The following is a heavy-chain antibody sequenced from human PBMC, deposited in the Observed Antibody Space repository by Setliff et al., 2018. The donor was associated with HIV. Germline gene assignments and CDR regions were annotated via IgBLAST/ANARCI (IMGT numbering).Heavy chain of an antibody. CDR3: ARQGCSSTSCYKDYYYYYGMDV. D-gene: IGHD2-2*02. CDR1: GYSFTSYW. V-gene: IGHV5-51*01. CDR2: IYPGDSDT. Sequence: GESLKISCKGSGYSFTSYWIGWVRQMPGKGLEWMGIIYPGDSDTRYSPSFQGQVTISADKSISTAYPQWSSLKASDTAMYYCARQGCSSTSCYKDYYYYYGMDVWGQGTTVTVSS. J-gene: IGHJ6*02.